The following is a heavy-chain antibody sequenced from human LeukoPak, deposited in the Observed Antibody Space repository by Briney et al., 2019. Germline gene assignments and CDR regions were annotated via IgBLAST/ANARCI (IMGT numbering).Heavy chain of an antibody. Sequence: GGSLRLSGAASGFTFTNYAMNWVRQAPGKGLEWVSTLSPSGAYTYYADSVKGRFTISRDISKNTLYLQMNSLRAEDTAVYYCARRAYNWGAFDIWGQGTMVTVSS. CDR1: GFTFTNYA. D-gene: IGHD5-24*01. J-gene: IGHJ3*02. CDR3: ARRAYNWGAFDI. V-gene: IGHV3-23*01. CDR2: LSPSGAYT.